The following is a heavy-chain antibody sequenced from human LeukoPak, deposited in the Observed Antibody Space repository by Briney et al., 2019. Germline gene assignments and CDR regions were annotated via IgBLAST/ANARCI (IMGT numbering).Heavy chain of an antibody. CDR1: GGSISSYY. J-gene: IGHJ4*02. V-gene: IGHV4-59*01. D-gene: IGHD4-17*01. Sequence: SETLSLTCTVSGGSISSYYWSWIRQPPGKGLEWIGYIYYSGSTNYNPSLKSRVTISVDTSKNQFSLKLSSVTAADTAVYYCARGGYGDYLFYFDYWGQGTLVTVSS. CDR3: ARGGYGDYLFYFDY. CDR2: IYYSGST.